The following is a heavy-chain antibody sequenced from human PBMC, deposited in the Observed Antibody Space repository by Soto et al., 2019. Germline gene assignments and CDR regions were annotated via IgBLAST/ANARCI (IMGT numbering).Heavy chain of an antibody. V-gene: IGHV3-48*02. J-gene: IGHJ4*02. CDR2: SSPRGDTI. CDR1: GFSLANYP. D-gene: IGHD6-19*01. CDR3: AKGPHTNVGWPYYFES. Sequence: GSLRLSCVASGFSLANYPMNWVRQTPGKGLEWISYSSPRGDTIYYADSVEGRFTISRDNARNSLSLHMSSLRDEDSALYYCAKGPHTNVGWPYYFESWGQGVPVTVSS.